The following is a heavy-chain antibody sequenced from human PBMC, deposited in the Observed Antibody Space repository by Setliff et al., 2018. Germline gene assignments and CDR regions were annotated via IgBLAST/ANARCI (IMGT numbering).Heavy chain of an antibody. V-gene: IGHV3-48*01. Sequence: PGGSLRLSCAASGFNFNRYAMNWVRQTPGKGLEWVSYISATSANIQYADSVRGRFTVSRDNARNSLYLQMNSLRGDDTAVYYCASSFTRHMGAADYWGQGTLVTVSS. CDR2: ISATSANI. D-gene: IGHD2-21*01. CDR1: GFNFNRYA. J-gene: IGHJ4*02. CDR3: ASSFTRHMGAADY.